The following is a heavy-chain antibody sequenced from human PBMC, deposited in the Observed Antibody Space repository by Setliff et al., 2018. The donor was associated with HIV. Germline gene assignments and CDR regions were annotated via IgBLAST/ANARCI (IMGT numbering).Heavy chain of an antibody. D-gene: IGHD5-18*01. J-gene: IGHJ4*02. Sequence: SGPTLVNPTQTLTLTCSFSGFSLRTSGVAVGWLRQPPGKAPECLALIYWNDDKRYSPSLKNRLTITKDSSKNHVVLTLNNLDPVDTATYYCENHEEYSYGNYFDSWGQGSLVTVSS. CDR2: IYWNDDK. V-gene: IGHV2-5*01. CDR1: GFSLRTSGVA. CDR3: ENHEEYSYGNYFDS.